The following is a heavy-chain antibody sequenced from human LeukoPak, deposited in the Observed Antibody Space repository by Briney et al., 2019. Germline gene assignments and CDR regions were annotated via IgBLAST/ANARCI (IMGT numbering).Heavy chain of an antibody. V-gene: IGHV3-74*01. CDR3: ARIFPQTTVTTSCAFDI. CDR1: GFTFSSYW. J-gene: IGHJ3*02. D-gene: IGHD4-11*01. CDR2: INSDGSST. Sequence: PGGSLRLSCAASGFTFSSYWMHWVRQAPGKGLVWVSRINSDGSSTSYADSVKGRFTISRDNAKNTLYLQMNSLRAEDTAVYYCARIFPQTTVTTSCAFDIGGQGTMVTVSS.